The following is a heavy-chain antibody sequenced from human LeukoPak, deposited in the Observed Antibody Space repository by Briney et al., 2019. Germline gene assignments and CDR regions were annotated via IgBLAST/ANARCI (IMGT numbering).Heavy chain of an antibody. CDR1: GSGFTFNNYW. CDR3: ATLISGWSLY. CDR2: INADGSTT. D-gene: IGHD6-19*01. J-gene: IGHJ4*02. V-gene: IGHV3-74*01. Sequence: GGSLRLSCAASGSGFTFNNYWMHWVRQAPGKGLVWVSRINADGSTTSYADSVRGRFTISRDNAKNALYLQMNSLRAEDTAVYYCATLISGWSLYWGQGTLVTVSS.